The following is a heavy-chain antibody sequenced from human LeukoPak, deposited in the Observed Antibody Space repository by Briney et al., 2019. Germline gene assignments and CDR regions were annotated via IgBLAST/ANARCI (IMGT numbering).Heavy chain of an antibody. V-gene: IGHV3-30-3*01. Sequence: GGSLRLSCAASGFTFNNYAMNWVRQAPGKGLEWVAVISYDGSNKYYADSVKGRFTISRDNSKNTLYLQMNSLRAEDTAVYYCARGVAGQWMDYFDYWGQGTLVTVSS. D-gene: IGHD6-19*01. CDR2: ISYDGSNK. CDR3: ARGVAGQWMDYFDY. J-gene: IGHJ4*02. CDR1: GFTFNNYA.